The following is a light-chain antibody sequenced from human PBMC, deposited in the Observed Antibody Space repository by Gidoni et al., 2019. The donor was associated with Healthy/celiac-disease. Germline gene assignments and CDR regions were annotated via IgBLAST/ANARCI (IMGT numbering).Light chain of an antibody. J-gene: IGKJ4*01. V-gene: IGKV4-1*01. Sequence: DIVISQSPDSLSLSLDEKATINCKSSQSVLYNSNNNNYLAWYHQKPGQPPKLLIYWASTRESGVPDRFSGSGSGTDFTLTISRLQAEDVAVYYCQQYYSTPFTFGGGTKVEIK. CDR3: QQYYSTPFT. CDR1: QSVLYNSNNNNY. CDR2: WAS.